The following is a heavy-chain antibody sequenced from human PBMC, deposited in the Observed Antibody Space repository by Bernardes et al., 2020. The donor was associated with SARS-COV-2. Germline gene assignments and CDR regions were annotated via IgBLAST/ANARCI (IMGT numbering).Heavy chain of an antibody. J-gene: IGHJ5*02. CDR1: GYTFTSYG. CDR3: TVIQPWLEAYNWFDH. CDR2: IRIHDGHT. D-gene: IGHD5-18*01. Sequence: ASVKVSCQASGYTFTSYGISWVRQAPRQGLEWMGWIRIHDGHTSYAQNFQGRFTMTTDTSTNTAYMELRSLGFDDTAVYYCTVIQPWLEAYNWFDHWGQGTLVTVSS. V-gene: IGHV1-18*04.